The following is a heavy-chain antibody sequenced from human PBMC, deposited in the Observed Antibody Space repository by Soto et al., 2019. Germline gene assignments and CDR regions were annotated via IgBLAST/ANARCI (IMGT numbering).Heavy chain of an antibody. D-gene: IGHD6-6*01. CDR2: IYYSGST. CDR3: ARGGRGWAGRPLQSGAYDH. CDR1: GGSITSYY. Sequence: QVQLQESGPGLVKPSETLSLTCTVSGGSITSYYWSWIRQTPGKGLEWIGYIYYSGSTNYNPSLKSRVTISVDTYKNQFSLKLSSVTAADTAVYYCARGGRGWAGRPLQSGAYDHWGQGTLVTVSS. V-gene: IGHV4-59*01. J-gene: IGHJ1*01.